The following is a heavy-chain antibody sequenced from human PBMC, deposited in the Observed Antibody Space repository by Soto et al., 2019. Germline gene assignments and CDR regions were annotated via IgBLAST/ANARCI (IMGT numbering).Heavy chain of an antibody. J-gene: IGHJ4*02. D-gene: IGHD6-19*01. Sequence: EVQLVESGGGLVKPGGSLRLSCAASGITLDSAWVNWVRQAPGKGLEWVAQAKRKAAGGALDYTAPVKGRFIISRDDSKNMAYLQMNSLKIEDTALYYCTTGYGSDWYGWGQGTLVTVSS. V-gene: IGHV3-15*01. CDR3: TTGYGSDWYG. CDR1: GITLDSAW. CDR2: AKRKAAGGAL.